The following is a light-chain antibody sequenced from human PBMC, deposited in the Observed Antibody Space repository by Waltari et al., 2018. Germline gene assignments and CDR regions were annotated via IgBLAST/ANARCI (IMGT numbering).Light chain of an antibody. CDR1: SPNIGGNY. Sequence: QSVLTQPPSASGTPGQRVTISCSGSSPNIGGNYVFWFHQLPGTAPKVLIYKDSQRPSGVPDRFSGSKSGTSASLAISGLRSEDEADYYCATWDDSLSGYVFGSGTKVTVL. CDR2: KDS. V-gene: IGLV1-47*01. J-gene: IGLJ1*01. CDR3: ATWDDSLSGYV.